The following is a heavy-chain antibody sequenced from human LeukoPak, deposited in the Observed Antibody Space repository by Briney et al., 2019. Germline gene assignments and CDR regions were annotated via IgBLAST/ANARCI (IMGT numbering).Heavy chain of an antibody. CDR2: ISYTGIT. J-gene: IGHJ4*02. D-gene: IGHD3-22*01. CDR3: ARGGYYFERSGSLDY. Sequence: SETLSLTCTVSGVSISDYYWSWIRQPPGKGLEWVGYISYTGITKNNPPLESRVAISVDSSKNQISLKMSSVTAEDMAVYYCARGGYYFERSGSLDYWGQGSLVTVSS. V-gene: IGHV4-59*01. CDR1: GVSISDYY.